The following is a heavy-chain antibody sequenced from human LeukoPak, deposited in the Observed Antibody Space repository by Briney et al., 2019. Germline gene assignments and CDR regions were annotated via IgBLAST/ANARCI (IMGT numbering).Heavy chain of an antibody. J-gene: IGHJ4*02. CDR1: GGSISSSSYY. D-gene: IGHD7-27*01. V-gene: IGHV4-39*01. Sequence: SETLSLTCTVSGGSISSSSYYWGWIRQPPGKGLEWIGSIHYSGSTYDNPSLKSRVTISVDTSKNQFSLKLSSVTAADTAVYYCAGRQRGSWGYFDYWGQGTLVTVSS. CDR3: AGRQRGSWGYFDY. CDR2: IHYSGST.